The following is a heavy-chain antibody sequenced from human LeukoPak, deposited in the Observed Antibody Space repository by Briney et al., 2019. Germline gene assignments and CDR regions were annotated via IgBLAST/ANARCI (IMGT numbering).Heavy chain of an antibody. CDR2: IYYTGSA. CDR1: GGSIGGHY. D-gene: IGHD5-18*01. J-gene: IGHJ4*02. CDR3: ARDGGYGYGYIDY. Sequence: PSETLSLTCNVSGGSIGGHYWTWIRQPPGKGLEWIGYIYYTGSANYHPSLTSRVTMSVDTSKNQFSLRLNSVTAAFTAVYYCARDGGYGYGYIDYWGQGTLVTVSS. V-gene: IGHV4-59*11.